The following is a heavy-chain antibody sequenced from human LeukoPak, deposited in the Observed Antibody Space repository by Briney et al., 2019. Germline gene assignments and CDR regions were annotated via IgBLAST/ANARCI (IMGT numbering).Heavy chain of an antibody. J-gene: IGHJ4*02. V-gene: IGHV3-23*01. CDR3: AKGGPKYYYDSSGFFDY. CDR2: ISGSGGST. Sequence: GGSLRLSCAASGFTFSSYWMSWVRQAPGKGLEWVSAISGSGGSTYYADSVKGRFTISRDNSKNTLYLQMNSLRAEDTAVYYCAKGGPKYYYDSSGFFDYWGQGTLVTVSS. CDR1: GFTFSSYW. D-gene: IGHD3-22*01.